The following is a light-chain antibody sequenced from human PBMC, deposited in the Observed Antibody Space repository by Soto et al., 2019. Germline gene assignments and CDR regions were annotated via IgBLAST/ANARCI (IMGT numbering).Light chain of an antibody. J-gene: IGLJ1*01. CDR3: SSYTTSNTRQIV. CDR2: DVT. Sequence: QSVLTQPVSVSGSPRQSITISCTGTSSDVGGYNYVSWYQHHPGKAPKLIIYDVTNRPSGVSNPFSGSKSGNTASLTISGLQPEDEADYYCSSYTTSNTRQIVFGTGTKVTVL. V-gene: IGLV2-14*03. CDR1: SSDVGGYNY.